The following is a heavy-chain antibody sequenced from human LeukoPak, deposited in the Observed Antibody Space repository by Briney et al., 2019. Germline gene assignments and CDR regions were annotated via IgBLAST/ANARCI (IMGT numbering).Heavy chain of an antibody. J-gene: IGHJ4*02. CDR1: GGSFSSATYY. Sequence: SETLSLTCTVSGGSFSSATYYWTWFRQHPGTGLEWIGYTYYSGNTHYNPSLKSRLTISVDTSKNQFSLNLTSLTAADTAVYFCARGTLGSAGRYFDYWGQGALVTVSS. D-gene: IGHD7-27*01. CDR3: ARGTLGSAGRYFDY. CDR2: TYYSGNT. V-gene: IGHV4-31*03.